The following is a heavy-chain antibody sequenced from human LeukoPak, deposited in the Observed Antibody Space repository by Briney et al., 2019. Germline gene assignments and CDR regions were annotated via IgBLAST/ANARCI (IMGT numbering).Heavy chain of an antibody. CDR2: IYYSGST. CDR1: GGSISSYY. V-gene: IGHV4-59*01. CDR3: AHSYYDSSGYYYPFDY. J-gene: IGHJ4*02. Sequence: SETLSLTCTVSGGSISSYYWSWIRQPPGKGLEWIGHIYYSGSTNYNPSLKSRVTISVDTSKNQFSLKLSSVTAADTAVYYCAHSYYDSSGYYYPFDYWGQGTLVTVSS. D-gene: IGHD3-22*01.